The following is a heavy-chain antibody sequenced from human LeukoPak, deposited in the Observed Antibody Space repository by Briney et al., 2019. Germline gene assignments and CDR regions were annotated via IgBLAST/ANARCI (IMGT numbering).Heavy chain of an antibody. D-gene: IGHD2-2*01. J-gene: IGHJ5*02. V-gene: IGHV3-7*01. Sequence: GGSLRLSCAASGLTFSSYWMSWVRQAPGKGLEWVANIKEDGSKKSYVDSLKGRFTISRDNAKNSLYLQMNSLRAEDTAVYYCARDPNVGYCSSTSCYGWFDPWGQGTLVTVSS. CDR1: GLTFSSYW. CDR3: ARDPNVGYCSSTSCYGWFDP. CDR2: IKEDGSKK.